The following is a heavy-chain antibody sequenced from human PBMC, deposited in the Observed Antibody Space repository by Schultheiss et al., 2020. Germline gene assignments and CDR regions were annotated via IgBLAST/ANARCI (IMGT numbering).Heavy chain of an antibody. J-gene: IGHJ3*02. CDR2: ISSSGSSI. CDR3: TTSYVDAFDI. Sequence: GGSLRLSCAASGFTFSDYYMSWIRQAPGKGLEWVSYISSSGSSIYYADSVKGRFTISRDNAKNSLYLQMNSLKTEDTAVYYCTTSYVDAFDIWGQGTMVTVSS. V-gene: IGHV3-11*01. D-gene: IGHD1-14*01. CDR1: GFTFSDYY.